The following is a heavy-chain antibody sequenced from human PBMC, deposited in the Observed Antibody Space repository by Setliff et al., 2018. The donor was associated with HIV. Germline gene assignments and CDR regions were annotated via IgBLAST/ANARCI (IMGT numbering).Heavy chain of an antibody. Sequence: ASVKVSCKASGYPFNNFGISWVRQAPGQGLEWLAWINVYSGDTNFAQRFQGRVTMTRDASTGTAYMELRNLRSDDTAVYYCATDRTQTGISMVRGRLTDPARYPLDYWGPGTLVTVLL. CDR2: INVYSGDT. CDR3: ATDRTQTGISMVRGRLTDPARYPLDY. V-gene: IGHV1-18*01. CDR1: GYPFNNFG. J-gene: IGHJ4*02. D-gene: IGHD3-10*01.